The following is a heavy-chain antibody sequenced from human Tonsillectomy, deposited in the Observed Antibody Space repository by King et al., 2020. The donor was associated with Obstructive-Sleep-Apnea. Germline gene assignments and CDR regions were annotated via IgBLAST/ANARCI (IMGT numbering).Heavy chain of an antibody. CDR2: IYSGGSP. D-gene: IGHD6-19*01. V-gene: IGHV3-66*01. CDR1: GFTVSSNY. Sequence: VQLVESGGGLVQPGGSLRLSCSVSGFTVSSNYMSWCRQAPGKGLEWGAVIYSGGSPYYADSVKGRVTISRDNSKNTLYLQMNSRRAEDTAVYYWARDVAVAARGYWGQGTLVTVSS. J-gene: IGHJ4*02. CDR3: ARDVAVAARGY.